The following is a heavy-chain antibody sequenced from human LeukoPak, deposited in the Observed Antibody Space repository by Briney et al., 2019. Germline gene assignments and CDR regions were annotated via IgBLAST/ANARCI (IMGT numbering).Heavy chain of an antibody. CDR3: ANDFWSGYYDY. J-gene: IGHJ4*02. CDR2: IYYSGST. CDR1: GGSISSGDYY. D-gene: IGHD3-3*01. V-gene: IGHV4-30-4*01. Sequence: SETLSLTCTVSGGSISSGDYYWSWIRQPPGKGLEWIGYIYYSGSTYYNPSLKSRVTISVDTSKNQFSLKLSSVTAADTAVYYCANDFWSGYYDYWGQGTLVTVSS.